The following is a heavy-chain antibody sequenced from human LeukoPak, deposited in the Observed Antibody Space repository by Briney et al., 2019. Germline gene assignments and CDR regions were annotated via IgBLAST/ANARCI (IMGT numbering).Heavy chain of an antibody. CDR2: TSGSGGST. CDR1: GFTFSSYG. D-gene: IGHD2-15*01. V-gene: IGHV3-23*01. J-gene: IGHJ4*02. CDR3: AKNGGSQCYSHLDY. Sequence: GGSLRLSFAASGFTFSSYGMTWVRQAPGKGLEWNSGTSGSGGSTYYANSVKGRFTTSRDNSKNTVSLEMNSLRAEDTAVSYCAKNGGSQCYSHLDYWGRGSLVTVPS.